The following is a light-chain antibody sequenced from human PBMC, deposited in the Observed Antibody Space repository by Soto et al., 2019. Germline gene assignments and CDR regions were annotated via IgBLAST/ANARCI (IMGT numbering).Light chain of an antibody. CDR2: RNS. J-gene: IGLJ2*01. V-gene: IGLV1-47*01. Sequence: QSALTQPPSASGTPGQRVTISCSGSSSNIGSNYVYWYQQLPGTAPKLLIYRNSQRPSGVPDRFSGSKSGTSASLAISGLRSEDEADYYCAAWDDSLSGVVFGGGTKVTVL. CDR3: AAWDDSLSGVV. CDR1: SSNIGSNY.